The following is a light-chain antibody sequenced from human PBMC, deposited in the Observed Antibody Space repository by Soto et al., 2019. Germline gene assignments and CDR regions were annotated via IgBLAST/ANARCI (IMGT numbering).Light chain of an antibody. V-gene: IGLV3-21*04. CDR3: QVWDSSSDRYV. CDR1: NIGSKS. J-gene: IGLJ1*01. Sequence: SYELTLPPSVSVAPRKTARITCGGNNIGSKSVHWYQQKPGQAPVLVIYYDSDRPSGIPERFSGSNSGNTATLTISRVEAGDEADYYCQVWDSSSDRYVFGTGTKLTVL. CDR2: YDS.